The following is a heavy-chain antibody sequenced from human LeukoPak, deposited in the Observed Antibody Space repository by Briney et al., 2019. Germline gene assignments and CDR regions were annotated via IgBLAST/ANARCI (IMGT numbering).Heavy chain of an antibody. CDR2: ISSGGSII. D-gene: IGHD4-11*01. V-gene: IGHV3-48*03. CDR3: ARFARFRDLQGGGYFDY. CDR1: GFIFSSYG. Sequence: GGSLRLSCAASGFIFSSYGTNWVRQAPGKGLEWVSYISSGGSIIYYADSVRGRFTISRDNAKNSLYLQMNSLRAEDTAVYYCARFARFRDLQGGGYFDYWGQGTLVTVSS. J-gene: IGHJ4*02.